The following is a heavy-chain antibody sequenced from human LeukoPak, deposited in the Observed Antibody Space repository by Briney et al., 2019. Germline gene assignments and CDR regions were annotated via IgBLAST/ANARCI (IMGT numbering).Heavy chain of an antibody. CDR1: GGSISRYY. CDR2: IYTSGST. CDR3: ARDRIVVVPAARNDAFDI. D-gene: IGHD2-2*01. Sequence: SETLSLTCTVSGGSISRYYSSWIRQPARKGLEWVGRIYTSGSTNYNPTHKSRVTMSVDTSNNQFSLKLSSVTAADTPVYYCARDRIVVVPAARNDAFDIWGQGTMVTVSS. J-gene: IGHJ3*02. V-gene: IGHV4-4*07.